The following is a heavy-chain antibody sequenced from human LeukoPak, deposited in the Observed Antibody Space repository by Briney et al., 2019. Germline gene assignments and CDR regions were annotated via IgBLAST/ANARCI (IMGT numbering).Heavy chain of an antibody. D-gene: IGHD4-23*01. J-gene: IGHJ3*02. Sequence: GGSLRLSCAASGFTFSSYGMHWVRQAPGKGLEWVAFIRYDGSNKYYADSVKGRFTISRDNSKNTLYLQVNSLRAEDTAVYYCAKDARVRWSEVGDAFDIWGQGTMVTVSS. V-gene: IGHV3-30*02. CDR2: IRYDGSNK. CDR1: GFTFSSYG. CDR3: AKDARVRWSEVGDAFDI.